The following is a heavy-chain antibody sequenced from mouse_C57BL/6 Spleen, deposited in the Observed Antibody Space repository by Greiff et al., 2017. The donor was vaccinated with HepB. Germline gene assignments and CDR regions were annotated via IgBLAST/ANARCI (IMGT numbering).Heavy chain of an antibody. Sequence: EVQLVESGGGLVQPGGSLKLSCAASGFTFSDYGMAWVRQAPRKGPEWVAFISNLAYSIYYADTVTGRFTISRENAKNTLYLEMSSLRSEDTAMYYCARPYGSSSGWYFDVWGTGTTVTVSS. CDR2: ISNLAYSI. CDR1: GFTFSDYG. D-gene: IGHD1-1*01. CDR3: ARPYGSSSGWYFDV. J-gene: IGHJ1*03. V-gene: IGHV5-15*01.